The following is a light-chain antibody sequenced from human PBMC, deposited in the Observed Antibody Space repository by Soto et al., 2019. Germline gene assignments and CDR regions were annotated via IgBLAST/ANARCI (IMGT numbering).Light chain of an antibody. J-gene: IGLJ1*01. CDR2: DVS. Sequence: QSVLTQPASVSGSPGQSITISCTGTSSDVGGYNYVSWYQQHPGKAPKLMIYDVSTRPSGVSNRFSGSKSGNTASLTISGLQAADEADYYCSSSSSSSTRVFGTGTKLTVL. CDR1: SSDVGGYNY. CDR3: SSSSSSSTRV. V-gene: IGLV2-14*01.